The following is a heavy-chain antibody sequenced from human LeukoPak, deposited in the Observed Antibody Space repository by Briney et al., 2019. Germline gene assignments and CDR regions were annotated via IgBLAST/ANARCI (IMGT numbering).Heavy chain of an antibody. J-gene: IGHJ4*02. V-gene: IGHV4-4*07. Sequence: SETLSLTCTVSGGSISSYYWSWIRQPAGKGLEWIGRIYTSGSTNYNPSLKSRVTMSVDTSKNQFSLKLSSVTAADTAVYYCAGNIPIAGLRFLALDYWGQGTLVTVSS. CDR1: GGSISSYY. CDR2: IYTSGST. D-gene: IGHD3-3*01. CDR3: AGNIPIAGLRFLALDY.